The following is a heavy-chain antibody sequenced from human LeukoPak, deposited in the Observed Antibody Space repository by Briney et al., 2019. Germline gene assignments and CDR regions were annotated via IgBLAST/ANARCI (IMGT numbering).Heavy chain of an antibody. Sequence: GGSLRLSCAASGFTFSTYAMGWVRQAPRKGLEWVSTIIDSGGATYYAESVKGRFTISRDNSKNTLYLQMNSLRAEDTATYYCAKDRNYDILTGYNWFDPWGQGTLVTVSS. D-gene: IGHD3-9*01. CDR1: GFTFSTYA. V-gene: IGHV3-23*01. CDR3: AKDRNYDILTGYNWFDP. J-gene: IGHJ5*02. CDR2: IIDSGGAT.